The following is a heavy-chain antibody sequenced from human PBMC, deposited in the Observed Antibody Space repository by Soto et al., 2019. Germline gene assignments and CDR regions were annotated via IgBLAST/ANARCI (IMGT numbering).Heavy chain of an antibody. CDR1: GGSFSGYY. D-gene: IGHD6-13*01. CDR3: ARRTTVNSSSWAH. J-gene: IGHJ4*02. Sequence: SETLSLTCAVYGGSFSGYYWSWIRQPPGKGLEWIGEINHSGSTNYNPSLKSRVTISVDTSKNQFSLKLSSVTAADTAVYYCARRTTVNSSSWAHWGQGTLVTVSS. CDR2: INHSGST. V-gene: IGHV4-34*01.